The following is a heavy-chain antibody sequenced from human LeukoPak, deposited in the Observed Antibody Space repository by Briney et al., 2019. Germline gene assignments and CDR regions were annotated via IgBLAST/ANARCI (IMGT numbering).Heavy chain of an antibody. CDR3: ARGGFVYYGSGSYYYY. J-gene: IGHJ4*02. V-gene: IGHV4-34*01. CDR1: GGSFSGYY. Sequence: SETLSLTCAVYGGSFSGYYWSWIRQPPGKGLEWIGEINHSGSTNYNPSLKSRVTISVDTSKNQFSLKLSSVTAADMAVYYCARGGFVYYGSGSYYYYWGQGTLVTVSS. CDR2: INHSGST. D-gene: IGHD3-10*01.